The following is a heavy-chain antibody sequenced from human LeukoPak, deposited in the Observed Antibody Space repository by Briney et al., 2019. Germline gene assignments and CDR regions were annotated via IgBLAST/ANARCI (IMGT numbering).Heavy chain of an antibody. V-gene: IGHV3-74*01. CDR1: GFTFSTYC. D-gene: IGHD4-17*01. Sequence: PGGSLRLSCAVSGFTFSTYCMHWVRQPPGKGLVWVSQICTDGGSIKYADSVRGRFTISRDNAKNTLYLQMNSLRAEDTAVYYCAEDLLTTVTSDAFDIWGQGTMVTVSS. J-gene: IGHJ3*02. CDR2: ICTDGGSI. CDR3: AEDLLTTVTSDAFDI.